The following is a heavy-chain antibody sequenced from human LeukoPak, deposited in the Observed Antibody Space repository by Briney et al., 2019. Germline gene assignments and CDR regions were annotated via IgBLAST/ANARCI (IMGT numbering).Heavy chain of an antibody. J-gene: IGHJ5*02. CDR3: ARHEARRIVVVPAAMGWFDP. V-gene: IGHV4-34*01. D-gene: IGHD2-2*01. Sequence: PSETLSLTCAVYGGSLSGYYWSWIRQPPGKGLEWIGEINHSGSTNYNPSLKSRVTISVDTSKNQFSLKLSSVTAADTAVYYCARHEARRIVVVPAAMGWFDPWGQGTLVTVSS. CDR1: GGSLSGYY. CDR2: INHSGST.